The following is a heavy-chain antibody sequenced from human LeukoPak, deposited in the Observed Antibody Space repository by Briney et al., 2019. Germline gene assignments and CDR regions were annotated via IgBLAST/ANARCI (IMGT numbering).Heavy chain of an antibody. Sequence: SETLSLTCTVSGGSIGSYYWSWIRQPAGKGLEWIGLIYSSGSTSYNPSLKSRVTMSVDTSKTPFSLLLSSVTAADAAVYYCTRGTGLLPDYWGQGTLVTVSS. CDR2: IYSSGST. D-gene: IGHD7-27*01. CDR3: TRGTGLLPDY. J-gene: IGHJ4*02. V-gene: IGHV4-4*07. CDR1: GGSIGSYY.